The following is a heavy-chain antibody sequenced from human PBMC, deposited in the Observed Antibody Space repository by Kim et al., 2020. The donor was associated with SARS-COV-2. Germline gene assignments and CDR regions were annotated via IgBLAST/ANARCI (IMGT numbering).Heavy chain of an antibody. V-gene: IGHV3-30*04. CDR2: TSYGGDGR. CDR3: ARAGINSYNYWTTDAFDL. Sequence: GGSLRLSCAASGFIFSNFAMHWVRQAPGKGLEWVAVTSYGGDGRYLADSVKGRFTISRDNSRNTLYLHMSSLRPEDTAMYYCARAGINSYNYWTTDAFDLWGQGTVVAVSS. D-gene: IGHD1-1*01. J-gene: IGHJ3*01. CDR1: GFIFSNFA.